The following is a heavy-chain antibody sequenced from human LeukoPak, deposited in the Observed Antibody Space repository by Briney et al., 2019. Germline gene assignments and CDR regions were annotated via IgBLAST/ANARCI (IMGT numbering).Heavy chain of an antibody. V-gene: IGHV1-2*02. Sequence: ASVKVSCKASGYTFTVYYMHWVRQAPGQGLEWMGWINPNSGGTNYAQKFQGRVTMTRDTSISTAYMELSRLRSDDTAVYYCARASSSYDFWSGYYPREGMDVWGQGTTVTVSS. D-gene: IGHD3-3*01. CDR1: GYTFTVYY. J-gene: IGHJ6*02. CDR3: ARASSSYDFWSGYYPREGMDV. CDR2: INPNSGGT.